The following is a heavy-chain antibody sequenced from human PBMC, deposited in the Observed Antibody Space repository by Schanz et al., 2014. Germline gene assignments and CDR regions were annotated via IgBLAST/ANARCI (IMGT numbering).Heavy chain of an antibody. CDR2: MYINSGST. CDR3: ARDGGRDGYNLAFDV. J-gene: IGHJ3*01. Sequence: EVQLVESGGGLIQPGGSLRLSCAVSGFTVNTNYMSWVRQAPGKGLEWISSMYINSGSTQYADSVKGRFIISRDSSKNXLFLQMNSLRAEDTAVYFCARDGGRDGYNLAFDVWGQGTLVTVSS. CDR1: GFTVNTNY. V-gene: IGHV3-53*01. D-gene: IGHD5-12*01.